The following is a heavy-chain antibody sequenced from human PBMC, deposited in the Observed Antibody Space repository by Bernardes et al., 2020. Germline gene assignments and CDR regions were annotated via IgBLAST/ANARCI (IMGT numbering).Heavy chain of an antibody. D-gene: IGHD2-2*01. J-gene: IGHJ6*02. CDR2: IYHSGST. CDR3: ARGPLLVVPAASPFYYYYGMDV. V-gene: IGHV4-30-2*01. Sequence: SETLSLTCAVSGGSISSGGYSWSWIRQPPGKGLEWIGYIYHSGSTYYNPSLKSRVTISVDRSKNQFSLKLSSVTAADTAVYYCARGPLLVVPAASPFYYYYGMDVWGQGTTVTVSS. CDR1: GGSISSGGYS.